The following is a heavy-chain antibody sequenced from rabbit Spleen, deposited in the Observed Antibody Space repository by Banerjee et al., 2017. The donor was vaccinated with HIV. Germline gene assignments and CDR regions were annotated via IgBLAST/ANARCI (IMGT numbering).Heavy chain of an antibody. CDR2: IITAAGGT. D-gene: IGHD4-1*01. V-gene: IGHV1S45*01. J-gene: IGHJ4*01. Sequence: QEQLEESGGDLVKPEGSLTLTCTASGFSFSRGYDMCWVRQAPGKGLEWIGCIITAAGGTYYATWAKGRFTISKTSSTTVTLQMTSLTAADTATYFCARWDSGLALWGPGTLVTVS. CDR1: GFSFSRGYD. CDR3: ARWDSGLAL.